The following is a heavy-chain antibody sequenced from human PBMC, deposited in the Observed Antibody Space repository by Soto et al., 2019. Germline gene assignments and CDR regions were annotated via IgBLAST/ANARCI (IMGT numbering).Heavy chain of an antibody. J-gene: IGHJ3*02. CDR3: ASAVADTRNGLNI. D-gene: IGHD6-19*01. V-gene: IGHV3-74*01. CDR2: INSGGSTT. Sequence: PGGSLRLSCAASGSTFSSYWTHWVRQAPGKGLVWVSRINSGGSTTTYADSVKGRFTISRDNAKNTLYLQMNSLRAEDTAVYYCASAVADTRNGLNIWGQGTLVTVSS. CDR1: GSTFSSYW.